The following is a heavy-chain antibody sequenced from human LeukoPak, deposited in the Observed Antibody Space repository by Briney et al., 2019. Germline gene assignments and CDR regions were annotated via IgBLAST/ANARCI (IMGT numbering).Heavy chain of an antibody. D-gene: IGHD4-11*01. V-gene: IGHV4-30-2*01. CDR1: GGSISSGGYY. CDR2: INHSGST. Sequence: PSQTLSLTCTVSGGSISSGGYYWSWIRQPPGKGLEWIGEINHSGSTNYNPSLKSRVTISVDTSKNQFSLKLSSVTAADTAVYYCARFYSNRPSWSWFDPWGQGTLVTVSS. J-gene: IGHJ5*02. CDR3: ARFYSNRPSWSWFDP.